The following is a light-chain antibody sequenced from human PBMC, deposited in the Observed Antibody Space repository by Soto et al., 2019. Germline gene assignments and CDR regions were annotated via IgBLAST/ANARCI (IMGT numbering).Light chain of an antibody. CDR2: RNN. CDR3: AAWDDSLSSHLV. CDR1: SSNIGSNY. V-gene: IGLV1-47*01. J-gene: IGLJ2*01. Sequence: QSVLTQPPSASGTPGHRVTISCSGSSSNIGSNYVYWYPQLPGTAPKLLIYRNNQRPSGVPDRFSGSKSGTSASLAISGLRSEDEADYYCAAWDDSLSSHLVFGGGTKLTVL.